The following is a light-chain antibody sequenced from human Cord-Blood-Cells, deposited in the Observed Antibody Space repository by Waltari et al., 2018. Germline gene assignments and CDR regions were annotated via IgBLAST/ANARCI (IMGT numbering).Light chain of an antibody. CDR1: QSVSSSY. Sequence: EIVLTQSPGTLSLSPGERATLSCRASQSVSSSYLAWYQPKPGQAPRLLIYGASSRATGIPDRFSGSGSGTDFTLTISRLEPEDFAVDYCQQYGSSPMYTFGQGTKLEIK. J-gene: IGKJ2*01. V-gene: IGKV3-20*01. CDR3: QQYGSSPMYT. CDR2: GAS.